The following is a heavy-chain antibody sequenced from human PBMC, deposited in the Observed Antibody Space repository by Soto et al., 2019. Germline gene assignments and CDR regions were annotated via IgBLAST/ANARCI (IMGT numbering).Heavy chain of an antibody. Sequence: QVQLVESGGGVVQPGRSLTLSCAASGFTFRNYAMHWVRQAPGKGLEWVATISYDGDNKYYTDSVKGPFTISRDNSKNTLYLQMNSLRPEDTAVYYCARPWGQLSTYYYGMDTWGQGTTGTVSS. V-gene: IGHV3-30-3*01. CDR3: ARPWGQLSTYYYGMDT. D-gene: IGHD3-16*01. J-gene: IGHJ6*02. CDR2: ISYDGDNK. CDR1: GFTFRNYA.